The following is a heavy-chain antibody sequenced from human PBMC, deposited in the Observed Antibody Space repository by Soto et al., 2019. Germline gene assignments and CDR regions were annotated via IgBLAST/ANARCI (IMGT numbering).Heavy chain of an antibody. CDR1: GGTFSSYA. Sequence: GASVKVSCKASGGTFSSYAISWVRQAPGQGLEWMGGIIPIFGTANYAQRFQGRVTITADESTSTAYMELSSLRSEDTAVYYCARQVGIVLMVYASTGWFDPWGQGTLVTVS. J-gene: IGHJ5*02. CDR3: ARQVGIVLMVYASTGWFDP. D-gene: IGHD2-8*01. V-gene: IGHV1-69*13. CDR2: IIPIFGTA.